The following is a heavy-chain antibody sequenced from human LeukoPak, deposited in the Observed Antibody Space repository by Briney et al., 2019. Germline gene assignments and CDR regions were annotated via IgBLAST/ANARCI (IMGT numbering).Heavy chain of an antibody. CDR3: ARSFGPYYYDSSGMRWGSQH. J-gene: IGHJ1*01. V-gene: IGHV1-3*01. CDR1: GYTFTSYA. CDR2: INAGNGNT. D-gene: IGHD3-22*01. Sequence: ASVKVSCKASGYTFTSYAMHWVRQAPGQRLEWMGWINAGNGNTKYSQEFQGRVTMTRDTSISTAYMELSRLRSDDTAVYYCARSFGPYYYDSSGMRWGSQHWGQGTLVTVSS.